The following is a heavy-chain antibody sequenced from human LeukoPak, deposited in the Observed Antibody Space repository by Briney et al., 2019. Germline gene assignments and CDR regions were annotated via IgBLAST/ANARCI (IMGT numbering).Heavy chain of an antibody. Sequence: PGGSLRLSCAASGFTLSSHWMNWVRQAPGKGLEWVANINQDGSVKYYVDSVKGRFTISRDNAKNSIYLQMNSLRAEDTAVYYCARGMTVAANRFDPWGQGTLVTVSS. D-gene: IGHD6-19*01. CDR1: GFTLSSHW. CDR3: ARGMTVAANRFDP. V-gene: IGHV3-7*05. CDR2: INQDGSVK. J-gene: IGHJ5*02.